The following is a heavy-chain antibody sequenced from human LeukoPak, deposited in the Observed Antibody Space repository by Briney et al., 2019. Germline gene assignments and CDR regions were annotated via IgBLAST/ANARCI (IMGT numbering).Heavy chain of an antibody. J-gene: IGHJ4*02. CDR1: GFTFSDNY. V-gene: IGHV3-11*04. Sequence: SGGSLRLSCAASGFTFSDNYMSWIRQAPGKGLEWVSYISSSGNTTKNADSVKGRFTITRDNAKNSLYLQMNSLRAEDTAVYYCARDGGSAWFLDYWGQGTLVTVSS. D-gene: IGHD6-19*01. CDR3: ARDGGSAWFLDY. CDR2: ISSSGNTT.